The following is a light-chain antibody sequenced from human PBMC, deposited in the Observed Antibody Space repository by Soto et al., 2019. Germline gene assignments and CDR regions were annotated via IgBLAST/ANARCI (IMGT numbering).Light chain of an antibody. CDR3: QQYNGYSET. J-gene: IGKJ1*01. CDR1: QTVDYW. Sequence: DIQMTQSPSTLSASVGDRVTITCRASQTVDYWLAWYQQKPGKAPKLLIYDASNLESGVPSRFTGSGSGTEFTLTISSLQPDDFATYYCQQYNGYSETFGQGTKVDIK. V-gene: IGKV1-5*01. CDR2: DAS.